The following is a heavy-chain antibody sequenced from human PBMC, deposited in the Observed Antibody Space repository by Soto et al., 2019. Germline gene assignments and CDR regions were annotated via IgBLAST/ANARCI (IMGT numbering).Heavy chain of an antibody. CDR3: ARRPGITTFRRDS. J-gene: IGHJ4*02. CDR2: IYHSGNT. CDR1: GGSISSGGYS. Sequence: SETLSLTCAVSGGSISSGGYSWSWIRQPPGKGLEWIGYIYHSGNTYYNPSLKSRVTIFVDTSRNQFSLNVNSVTAADTAVYFCARRPGITTFRRDSWGQGTLVTFSS. V-gene: IGHV4-30-2*03. D-gene: IGHD1-1*01.